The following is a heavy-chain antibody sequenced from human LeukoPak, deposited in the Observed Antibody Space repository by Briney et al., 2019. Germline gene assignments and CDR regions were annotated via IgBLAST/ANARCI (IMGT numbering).Heavy chain of an antibody. CDR2: ISYDGSNK. V-gene: IGHV3-30*03. CDR1: GFTFSRYN. D-gene: IGHD5-18*01. J-gene: IGHJ4*02. Sequence: GGSLRLSCAASGFTFSRYNMNWVRQAPGKGLEGVAVISYDGSNKYYADSVKGRFTISRDNSKNTLYLQMNSLRAEDTAVYYCARHLSGVTGYTYGRGIDYWGQGTLVTVSS. CDR3: ARHLSGVTGYTYGRGIDY.